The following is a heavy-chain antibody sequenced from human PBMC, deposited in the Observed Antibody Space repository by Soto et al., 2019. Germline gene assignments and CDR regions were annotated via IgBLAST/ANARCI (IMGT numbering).Heavy chain of an antibody. CDR3: ARDQNFFDSSGYYDH. CDR1: GYTFVSYG. D-gene: IGHD3-22*01. J-gene: IGHJ5*02. Sequence: QIQLVQSAAEVKKPGASVKVSCKTSGYTFVSYGISWVRQAPGQGLEWMGWISPYNGKTNFAQRFRGRVTLTTDTSTDIVYMDLGSLKSDDTAVYYCARDQNFFDSSGYYDHWGQGTLITVSS. V-gene: IGHV1-18*04. CDR2: ISPYNGKT.